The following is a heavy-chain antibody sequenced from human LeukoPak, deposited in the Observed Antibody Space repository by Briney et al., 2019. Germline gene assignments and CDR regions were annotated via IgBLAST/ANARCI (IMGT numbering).Heavy chain of an antibody. Sequence: SETLSLTCTVSGGSLSTSYWNWVRQPPGKGLEWIGYILYSGSTNYNPSLESRVTISVDTSRNQFSLKLNSVTAADTAVYYCARCDDSRGYQLDYWGQGTLVTVSS. CDR3: ARCDDSRGYQLDY. J-gene: IGHJ4*02. CDR1: GGSLSTSY. V-gene: IGHV4-59*12. CDR2: ILYSGST. D-gene: IGHD3-22*01.